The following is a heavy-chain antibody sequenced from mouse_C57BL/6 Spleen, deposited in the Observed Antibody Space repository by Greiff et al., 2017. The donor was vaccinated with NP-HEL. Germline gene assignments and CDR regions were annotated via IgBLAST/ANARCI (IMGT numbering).Heavy chain of an antibody. Sequence: VQLQQSGPELVKPGDSVKISCKASGYSFTGYFMNWVMQSHGKSLEWIGRINPYNGDTFYNQKFKGKATLTVDKSSSTAHMELRSLTSEDSAVYYCAVYYGSYYFDYWGQGTTLTVSS. V-gene: IGHV1-20*01. CDR1: GYSFTGYF. D-gene: IGHD2-1*01. J-gene: IGHJ2*01. CDR3: AVYYGSYYFDY. CDR2: INPYNGDT.